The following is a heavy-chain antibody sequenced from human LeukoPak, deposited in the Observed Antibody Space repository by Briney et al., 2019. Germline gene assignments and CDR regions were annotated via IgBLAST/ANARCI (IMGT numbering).Heavy chain of an antibody. D-gene: IGHD3-16*02. V-gene: IGHV3-11*04. J-gene: IGHJ4*02. CDR2: ISSSGSTI. CDR3: ARSPNYVWGSYRYTFDY. Sequence: GGSLRLSCAASGFTFSDYYMSWIRQARGKGLEWVSYISSSGSTIYYADSVKGRFTISRDNAKNSLYLQMNSLRAEDTAVYYCARSPNYVWGSYRYTFDYWGQGTLVTVSS. CDR1: GFTFSDYY.